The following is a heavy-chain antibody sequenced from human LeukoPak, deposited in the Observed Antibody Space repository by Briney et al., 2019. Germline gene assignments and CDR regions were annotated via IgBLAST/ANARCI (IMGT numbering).Heavy chain of an antibody. V-gene: IGHV3-23*01. Sequence: GGSLRLSCAASGFTFSSYAMSWVRQAPGKGLEWVSAISGSGGSTYYADSVKGRFTISRDNSKNALYLQMNSLRAEDTAVYYCAKCIFDFRSGRHWYFDLWGRGTLVTVSS. CDR1: GFTFSSYA. CDR2: ISGSGGST. CDR3: AKCIFDFRSGRHWYFDL. D-gene: IGHD3-3*01. J-gene: IGHJ2*01.